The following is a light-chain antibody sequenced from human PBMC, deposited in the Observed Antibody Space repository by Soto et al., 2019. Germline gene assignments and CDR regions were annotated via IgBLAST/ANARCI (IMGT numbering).Light chain of an antibody. CDR2: GAS. Sequence: EIVLTQSPGTLSLSPGERATLSCRASQSVSSSYLAWYQQKPGQAPRLLIYGASSRATGIPDRFSGSGSGTDVTLTISRLEPEDFAVYYCQQYGRSPLPFGGGTKVEIK. CDR3: QQYGRSPLP. J-gene: IGKJ4*01. V-gene: IGKV3-20*01. CDR1: QSVSSSY.